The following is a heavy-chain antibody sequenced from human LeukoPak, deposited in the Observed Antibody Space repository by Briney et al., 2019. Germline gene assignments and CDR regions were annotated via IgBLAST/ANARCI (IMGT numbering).Heavy chain of an antibody. V-gene: IGHV3-23*01. Sequence: GGSLRLSCAASGFTFSSYWMSWVRQAPGEGLEWVSSIIYSGGTTYYADSVKGRFTVSRGNSKNTLYLQMNSLRAEDTAIYYCAKDQRSIAVAGYFDYWGQGTLVTVSS. CDR3: AKDQRSIAVAGYFDY. J-gene: IGHJ4*02. CDR2: IIYSGGTT. CDR1: GFTFSSYW. D-gene: IGHD6-19*01.